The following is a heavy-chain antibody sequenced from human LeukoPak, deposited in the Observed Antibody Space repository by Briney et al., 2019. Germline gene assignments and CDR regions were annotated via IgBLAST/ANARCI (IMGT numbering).Heavy chain of an antibody. J-gene: IGHJ3*02. Sequence: SEILSLTCTVSGGSISSYYWSWIRQPPGKGLEWIGYIYYSGSTNYNPSLKSRVTISVDTSKNQFSLKLSSVTAADTAVYYCARVGIAVAGKRYDAFDIWGQGTMVTVSS. D-gene: IGHD6-19*01. CDR2: IYYSGST. CDR1: GGSISSYY. V-gene: IGHV4-59*01. CDR3: ARVGIAVAGKRYDAFDI.